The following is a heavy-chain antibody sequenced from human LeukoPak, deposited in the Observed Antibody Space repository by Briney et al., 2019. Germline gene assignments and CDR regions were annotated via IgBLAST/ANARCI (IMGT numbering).Heavy chain of an antibody. CDR1: GFTFTNYA. V-gene: IGHV3-23*01. J-gene: IGHJ1*01. Sequence: PGGSLRLSCAASGFTFTNYATSWVRQAPGKGLEWVSAISGSGSPTYYADSVKGRFTISRDNSKNTLYLQMNSLRVEDTAVYYCARDLDDENSLPPVFQYWGQGTLVPVSS. D-gene: IGHD1-1*01. CDR2: ISGSGSPT. CDR3: ARDLDDENSLPPVFQY.